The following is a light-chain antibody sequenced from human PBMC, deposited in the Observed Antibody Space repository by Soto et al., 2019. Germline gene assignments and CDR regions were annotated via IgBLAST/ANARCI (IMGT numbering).Light chain of an antibody. CDR1: QVIGSRY. CDR3: QQFGSSIPHT. V-gene: IGKV3-20*01. CDR2: GAS. J-gene: IGKJ2*01. Sequence: EIVMTQSPGPLSLSPGERATISCRASQVIGSRYLAWYHQKSGQAPRLLIYGASSRATGIPDRFSGSGSGTDFTLTISRLEPEDVGVYYCQQFGSSIPHTCGQGTKLEIK.